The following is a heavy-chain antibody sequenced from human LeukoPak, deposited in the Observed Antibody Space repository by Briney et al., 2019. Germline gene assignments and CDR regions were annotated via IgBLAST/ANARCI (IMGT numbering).Heavy chain of an antibody. Sequence: ASVKVSCKASGYTFTSYGISWVRQAPGQGLEWMGIINPSGGSTSYAQKFQGRVTMTRDTSTSTVYMELSSLRSEDTAVYYCARTNQLWGPNFDYWGQGTLVTVPS. CDR1: GYTFTSYG. D-gene: IGHD5-18*01. J-gene: IGHJ4*02. CDR2: INPSGGST. CDR3: ARTNQLWGPNFDY. V-gene: IGHV1-46*01.